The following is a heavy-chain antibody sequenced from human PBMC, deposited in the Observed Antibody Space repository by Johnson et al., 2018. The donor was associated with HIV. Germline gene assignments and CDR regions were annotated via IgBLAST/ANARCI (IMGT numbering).Heavy chain of an antibody. CDR2: ISWNSGSI. J-gene: IGHJ3*02. CDR1: GFTFDDYA. V-gene: IGHV3-9*01. D-gene: IGHD1-26*01. Sequence: VQLVESGGGLVQPGRSLRLSCAASGFTFDDYAMHWVRQAPGKGLEWVSGISWNSGSIGYADSVKGRFTISRDNSKNTLYLQMNSLRAEDTAVYYCAKGIVGAMGAFDIWGQGTMVTVSS. CDR3: AKGIVGAMGAFDI.